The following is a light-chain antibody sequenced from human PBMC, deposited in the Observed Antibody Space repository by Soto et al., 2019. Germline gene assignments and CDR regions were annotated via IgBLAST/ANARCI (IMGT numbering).Light chain of an antibody. J-gene: IGLJ1*01. V-gene: IGLV8-61*01. Sequence: QTVVTQEPSFSMSPGGTVTLTCGLSSGSVSTSSYPSWYQQTPGQAPRTLIYSTNTRSPGVPDRFSGSILGNKAALTITGAQAEDESDYYCLLYMNYGISVFGTGTKVTVL. CDR1: SGSVSTSSY. CDR3: LLYMNYGISV. CDR2: STN.